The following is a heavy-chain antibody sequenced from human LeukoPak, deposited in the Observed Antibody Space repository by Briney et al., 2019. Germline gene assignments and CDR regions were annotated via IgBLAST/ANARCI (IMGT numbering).Heavy chain of an antibody. CDR3: TVTTVTPAPMDV. J-gene: IGHJ6*03. Sequence: ASVKVSCKASGYIFTNYGISWVRQAAGQGLEWRGWISGYNGNTNYAQKVQGRVTLTTETSTNTVYMEVRSLRSDDTAVYYCTVTTVTPAPMDVWGKGTTVTVSS. D-gene: IGHD4-17*01. V-gene: IGHV1-18*01. CDR2: ISGYNGNT. CDR1: GYIFTNYG.